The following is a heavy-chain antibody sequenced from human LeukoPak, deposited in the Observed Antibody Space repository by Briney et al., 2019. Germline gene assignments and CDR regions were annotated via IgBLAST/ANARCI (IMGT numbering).Heavy chain of an antibody. J-gene: IGHJ4*02. CDR1: GFTFSPYA. D-gene: IGHD5-24*01. CDR3: ARGENNYGYYYFDY. CDR2: ISRSSNYI. V-gene: IGHV3-21*01. Sequence: GSLRLSCAASGFTFSPYAMNWVRQAPGKGLEWVSSISRSSNYIYYADSVKGRFTISRDNAKNSLYLQINSLRAEDTSVYYCARGENNYGYYYFDYWGQGTLVTVSS.